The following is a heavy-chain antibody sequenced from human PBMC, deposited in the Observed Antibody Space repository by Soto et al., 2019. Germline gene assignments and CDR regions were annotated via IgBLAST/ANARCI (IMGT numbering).Heavy chain of an antibody. D-gene: IGHD6-13*01. CDR2: INHSGGST. Sequence: ASVKVSCKAAGYTFTSYYMHWVRQAPGQGLEWMGIINHSGGSTSYAQKFQGRVTMTRDTSTSTVYMELSSLRSEDTAVYYCARDHSISSWSRPYDAFDIWGQGTMVTVSS. CDR1: GYTFTSYY. V-gene: IGHV1-46*01. J-gene: IGHJ3*02. CDR3: ARDHSISSWSRPYDAFDI.